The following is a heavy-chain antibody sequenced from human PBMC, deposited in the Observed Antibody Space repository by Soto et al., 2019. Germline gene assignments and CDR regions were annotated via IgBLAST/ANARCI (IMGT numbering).Heavy chain of an antibody. CDR2: ISSSSDTK. CDR1: GFNFISHS. J-gene: IGHJ3*02. D-gene: IGHD1-1*01. CDR3: AKSLSTGTGDAFDI. Sequence: PGGSLRLSCVGSGFNFISHSFYWVRQAPGKGLEWISYISSSSDTKYYADSVKGRFIISRDNSKNTLSLQMNSLRAEDTAVYYCAKSLSTGTGDAFDIWGQGTMVTVSS. V-gene: IGHV3-48*01.